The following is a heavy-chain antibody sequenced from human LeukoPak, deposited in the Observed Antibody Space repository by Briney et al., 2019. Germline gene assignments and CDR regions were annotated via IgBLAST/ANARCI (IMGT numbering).Heavy chain of an antibody. CDR2: LYSSGYT. Sequence: GGSLRLSCAASGFTFSDYYMSWVRQAPGKGLEWVSVLYSSGYTKYADSVKGRFSISRDTSENTLSLQMNSLRAEDSAIYYCAAKSNGYTGTYVFAHWGRGTLVTVSS. CDR3: AAKSNGYTGTYVFAH. D-gene: IGHD5-12*01. J-gene: IGHJ4*02. CDR1: GFTFSDYY. V-gene: IGHV3-66*01.